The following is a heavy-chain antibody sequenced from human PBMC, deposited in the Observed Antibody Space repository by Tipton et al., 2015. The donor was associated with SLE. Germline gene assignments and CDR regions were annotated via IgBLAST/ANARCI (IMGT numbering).Heavy chain of an antibody. V-gene: IGHV2-70*11. CDR2: IDWDDDK. J-gene: IGHJ4*02. Sequence: LRLSCTFSGFSLSTSGMCVSWIRQPPGKALEWLARIDWDDDKYYSTSLKTRLTISKDTSKNQVVLTMTNMDPVDTATYYCARTLAAAAGGSDYWGQGTLVTVSS. CDR1: GFSLSTSGMC. CDR3: ARTLAAAAGGSDY. D-gene: IGHD6-13*01.